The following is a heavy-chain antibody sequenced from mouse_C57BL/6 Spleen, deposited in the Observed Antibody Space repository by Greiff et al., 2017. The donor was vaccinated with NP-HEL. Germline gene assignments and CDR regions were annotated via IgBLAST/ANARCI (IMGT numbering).Heavy chain of an antibody. CDR2: IDPSDSYT. CDR3: VRRDYYAMDY. D-gene: IGHD3-3*01. Sequence: VQLQQPGAELVMPGASVKLSCKASGYTFTSYWMHWVKQRPGQGLEWIGEIDPSDSYTNYNQKFKGKSTLTVDKSSSTAYMQLSSLTSEDSAVYYCVRRDYYAMDYWGQGTSVTVSS. CDR1: GYTFTSYW. V-gene: IGHV1-69*01. J-gene: IGHJ4*01.